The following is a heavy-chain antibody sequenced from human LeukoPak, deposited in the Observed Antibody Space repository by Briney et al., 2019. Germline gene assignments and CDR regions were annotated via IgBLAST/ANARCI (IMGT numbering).Heavy chain of an antibody. D-gene: IGHD1-26*01. CDR1: GGSISSYY. Sequence: PSETLSLTCTVSGGSISSYYWSWTRQPPGKGLEWIGYIYYSGSTNYNPSLKSRVTISVDTSKKQFSLKLTSVTAADTAVYYCARDGYSAIDYWGQGTLATVSS. V-gene: IGHV4-59*01. J-gene: IGHJ4*02. CDR2: IYYSGST. CDR3: ARDGYSAIDY.